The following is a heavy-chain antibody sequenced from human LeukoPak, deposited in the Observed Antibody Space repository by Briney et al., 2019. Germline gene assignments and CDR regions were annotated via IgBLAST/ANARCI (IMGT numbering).Heavy chain of an antibody. CDR3: ARGDIVATITSLADAFDI. CDR1: GYTFTSYA. J-gene: IGHJ3*02. V-gene: IGHV1-3*01. CDR2: INAGNGNT. D-gene: IGHD5-12*01. Sequence: ASVKVSCKASGYTFTSYAMHWVRQAPGQRLEWMGWINAGNGNTKYSQKFQGRVTITRDTSASTAYMELSSLRSEDTAVYYCARGDIVATITSLADAFDIWGQGTMVTVSS.